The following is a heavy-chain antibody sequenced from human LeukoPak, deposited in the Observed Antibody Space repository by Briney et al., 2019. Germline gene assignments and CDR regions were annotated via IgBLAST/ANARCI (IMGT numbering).Heavy chain of an antibody. V-gene: IGHV7-4-1*02. J-gene: IGHJ2*01. CDR1: GYTLTELS. D-gene: IGHD7-27*01. CDR3: ASESTGDWYFDL. Sequence: ASVKVSCKVSGYTLTELSMHWVRQAPGQGLEWMGWINTNTGNPTYAQGFTGRFVFSLDTSVSTAYLQISSLKAEDTAVYYCASESTGDWYFDLWGRGTLVTVSS. CDR2: INTNTGNP.